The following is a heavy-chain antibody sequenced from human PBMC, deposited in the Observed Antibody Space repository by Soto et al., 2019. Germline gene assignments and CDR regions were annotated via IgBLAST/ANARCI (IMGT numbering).Heavy chain of an antibody. CDR3: AKDAVAGDGFWLMDH. CDR2: LYGNSGGI. V-gene: IGHV3-23*01. CDR1: GFTFGSYA. D-gene: IGHD2-21*02. J-gene: IGHJ4*02. Sequence: PGGSLRLSCAASGFTFGSYAMTWVRQAPGKGLESVAGLYGNSGGIQYADSVRGRFTIFRDNSNNIVFLHMRRLRVEDTALYFCAKDAVAGDGFWLMDHWGPGGLATVSS.